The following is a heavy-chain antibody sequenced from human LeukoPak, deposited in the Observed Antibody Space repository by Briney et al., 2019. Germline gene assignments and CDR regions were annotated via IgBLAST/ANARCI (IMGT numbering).Heavy chain of an antibody. CDR2: IYYSGST. J-gene: IGHJ4*02. V-gene: IGHV4-39*07. Sequence: PSETLSLTCTVSGGSISSSSYYWGWIRQLPGKGLEWIGSIYYSGSTYYNPSLKSRVTISVDTSKNQFSLKLSSVTAADTAVYYCARSGIAVAGDFDYWGQGTLVTVSS. CDR3: ARSGIAVAGDFDY. CDR1: GGSISSSSYY. D-gene: IGHD6-19*01.